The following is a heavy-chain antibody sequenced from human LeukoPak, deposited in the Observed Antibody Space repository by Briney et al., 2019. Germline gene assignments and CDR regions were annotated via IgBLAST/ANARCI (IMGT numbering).Heavy chain of an antibody. CDR2: INHSGST. V-gene: IGHV4-34*01. CDR3: ARGLIVKQWLGGLDWFDP. Sequence: SETLSLTCAVYGGSFSGYYWSWIRQPPGKGLEWIGEINHSGSTNYNPSLKSRVPISVDTFKNQFSLKLSSVTAADTAVYYCARGLIVKQWLGGLDWFDPWGQGTLVTVSS. D-gene: IGHD6-19*01. CDR1: GGSFSGYY. J-gene: IGHJ5*02.